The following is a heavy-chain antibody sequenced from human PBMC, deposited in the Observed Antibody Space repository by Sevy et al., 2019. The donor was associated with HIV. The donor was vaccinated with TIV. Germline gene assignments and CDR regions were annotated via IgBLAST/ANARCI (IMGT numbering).Heavy chain of an antibody. CDR3: ARVRGPYYYDSSGYYPLGYAFDI. CDR2: INPNSGGT. Sequence: ASVKVSCKASGYTFTGYYMHWVRQAPGQGLEWMGWINPNSGGTNYAQKFQGRVTMTRDTSISTAYMELSRLGSDDTAVNYCARVRGPYYYDSSGYYPLGYAFDIWGQGTMVTVSS. J-gene: IGHJ3*02. CDR1: GYTFTGYY. V-gene: IGHV1-2*02. D-gene: IGHD3-22*01.